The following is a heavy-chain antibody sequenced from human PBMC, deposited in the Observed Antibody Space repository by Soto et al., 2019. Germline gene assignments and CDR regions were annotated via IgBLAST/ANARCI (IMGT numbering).Heavy chain of an antibody. CDR3: ARDRGYDAHDYYYNAMDV. Sequence: GGSLRLSCISSGFTFRTYTMNRVRQAPGKGLEWVSGIRGFSPYTFYAESVKGRFTISRDNAKNSLYLQMNSLRAEDTAVYYCARDRGYDAHDYYYNAMDVWGQGTTVTVSS. D-gene: IGHD2-15*01. J-gene: IGHJ6*02. CDR1: GFTFRTYT. V-gene: IGHV3-21*01. CDR2: IRGFSPYT.